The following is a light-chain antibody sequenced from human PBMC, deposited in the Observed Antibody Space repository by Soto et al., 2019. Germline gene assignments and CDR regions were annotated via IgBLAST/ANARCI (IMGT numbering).Light chain of an antibody. V-gene: IGLV1-51*01. CDR1: SSNIGNNY. CDR3: GTWDNSLRSWV. Sequence: QSVLTQPPSVSAAPGLKVTISCSGSSSNIGNNYVSWYQQFPGTAPKLLIYDSNSRPSGIPDRFSGSKSGTSATLGITGLQTGDEADYYCGTWDNSLRSWVFGGGTKLTVL. J-gene: IGLJ3*02. CDR2: DSN.